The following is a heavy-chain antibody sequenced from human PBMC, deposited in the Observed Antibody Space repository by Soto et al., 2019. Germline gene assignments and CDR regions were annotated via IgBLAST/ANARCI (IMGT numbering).Heavy chain of an antibody. CDR2: IFANGHT. CDR3: VASLAASGLNWLDP. CDR1: GGSISEKY. J-gene: IGHJ5*02. D-gene: IGHD6-13*01. Sequence: LSLTCIVSGGSISEKYWNWVRQPPGKGLEWIGLIFANGHTDYNPSLKSRVTMSVDASKNQFSLRLTSMTAADTAVYYCVASLAASGLNWLDPWGRGTLVTVSS. V-gene: IGHV4-4*07.